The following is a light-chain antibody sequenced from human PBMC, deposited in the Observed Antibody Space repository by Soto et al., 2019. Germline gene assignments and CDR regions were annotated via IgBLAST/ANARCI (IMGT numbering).Light chain of an antibody. CDR1: QDISNY. Sequence: DIQMTQSPSAMSASVGDRVTITCRASQDISNYLAWFQQKPGKVPKRLIYGASSLQSGVPSRFSGSGSGTEFPLTISSLRPGDFATFFCLQHDSHPLTFGGGTKVDIK. V-gene: IGKV1-17*03. CDR2: GAS. CDR3: LQHDSHPLT. J-gene: IGKJ4*01.